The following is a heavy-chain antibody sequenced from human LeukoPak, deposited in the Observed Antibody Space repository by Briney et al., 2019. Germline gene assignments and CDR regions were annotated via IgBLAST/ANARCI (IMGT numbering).Heavy chain of an antibody. D-gene: IGHD3-10*01. Sequence: SDTLSLTCTVSGRSISSYYWSWIRQPAGEGLEWIGRIYTSGSTNYNPSLKDGVTISVDKSKNQFSLKLSSVTAADTAVYYCARAPTMGRGPNYYYYYMDVWGKGTTVTVSS. CDR2: IYTSGST. CDR3: ARAPTMGRGPNYYYYYMDV. CDR1: GRSISSYY. J-gene: IGHJ6*03. V-gene: IGHV4-4*07.